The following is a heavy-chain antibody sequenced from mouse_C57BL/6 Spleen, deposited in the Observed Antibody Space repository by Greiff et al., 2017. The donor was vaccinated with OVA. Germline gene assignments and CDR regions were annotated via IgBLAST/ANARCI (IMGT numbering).Heavy chain of an antibody. Sequence: EVHLVESGGGLVKPGGSLKLSCAASGFTFSSYTMSWVRQTPEKRLEWVATISGGGGNTYYPDSVKGRFTISRDNAKNTLYLQMSSLRSEDTALYYCARHPVAMDYWGQGTSVTVSS. J-gene: IGHJ4*01. CDR3: ARHPVAMDY. CDR1: GFTFSSYT. CDR2: ISGGGGNT. V-gene: IGHV5-9*01.